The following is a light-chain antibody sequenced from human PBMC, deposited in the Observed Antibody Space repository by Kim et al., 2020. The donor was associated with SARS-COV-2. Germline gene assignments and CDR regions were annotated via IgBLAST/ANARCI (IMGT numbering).Light chain of an antibody. CDR2: DAS. Sequence: LPPGERATLSCRASQSVSSYLAWYQQKPGQAPRLLIYDASNRATGIPGRFSGSGSGTDFTLTISSLEPEDFAVYYCQQRSNWPPYTFGQGTKLEI. CDR3: QQRSNWPPYT. CDR1: QSVSSY. J-gene: IGKJ2*01. V-gene: IGKV3-11*01.